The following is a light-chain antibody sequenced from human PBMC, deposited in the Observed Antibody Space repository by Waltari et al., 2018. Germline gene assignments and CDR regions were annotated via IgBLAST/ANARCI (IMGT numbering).Light chain of an antibody. CDR1: QSIGIY. Sequence: EIVLTQSPGPLSLSPGERATLSCRASQSIGIYLAWYQQRPGQAPRLLMYHAYSRATGIPDRFSGSGAGTDFSLTISRLDPEDFAVYYCQKYESLPATFGQGTKVEIK. CDR2: HAY. J-gene: IGKJ1*01. CDR3: QKYESLPAT. V-gene: IGKV3-20*01.